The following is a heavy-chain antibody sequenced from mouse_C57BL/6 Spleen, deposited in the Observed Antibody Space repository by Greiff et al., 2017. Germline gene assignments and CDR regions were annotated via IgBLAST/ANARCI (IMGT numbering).Heavy chain of an antibody. CDR2: IDPSDSYT. V-gene: IGHV1-50*01. J-gene: IGHJ1*03. CDR1: GYTFTSYW. D-gene: IGHD3-1*01. CDR3: ARRATDWYFDV. Sequence: QVQLQQPGAELVKPGASVKLSCKASGYTFTSYWMQWVKQRPGPGLEWIGEIDPSDSYTNYNQKFKGKATLTVDTSSSTAYMQLSSLTSEDSAVYYCARRATDWYFDVWGTGTTVTVSS.